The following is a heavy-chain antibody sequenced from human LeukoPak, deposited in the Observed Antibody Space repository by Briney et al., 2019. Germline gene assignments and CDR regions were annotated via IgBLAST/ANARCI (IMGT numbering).Heavy chain of an antibody. Sequence: GGSLRLSCAASGFTVSRDYITWVRQAPGKGLEWVSVIYSGGSTDYADSVKGRFTISRDNSKNTLYLQMNSLRAEDTAVYYCARDGYSGSYALWGQGTLVTVSS. CDR2: IYSGGST. D-gene: IGHD1-26*01. CDR1: GFTVSRDY. CDR3: ARDGYSGSYAL. V-gene: IGHV3-66*01. J-gene: IGHJ4*02.